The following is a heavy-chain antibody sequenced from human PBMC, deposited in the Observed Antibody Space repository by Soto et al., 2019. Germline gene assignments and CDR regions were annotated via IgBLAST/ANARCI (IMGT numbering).Heavy chain of an antibody. D-gene: IGHD3-3*01. CDR3: ARVARIKIFAYFDY. J-gene: IGHJ4*02. CDR1: VYSISIGYY. Sequence: KPSETLSLTCAVSVYSISIGYYLGWIRQPPGKGLEWIGSIYHSGSTYYNPSLKSRVTISVDTSKNQFSLKLSSVTAADTAVYYCARVARIKIFAYFDYWGQGTLVTVSS. CDR2: IYHSGST. V-gene: IGHV4-38-2*01.